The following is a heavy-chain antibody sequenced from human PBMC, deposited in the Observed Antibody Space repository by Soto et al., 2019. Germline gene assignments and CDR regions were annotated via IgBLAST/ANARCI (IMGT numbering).Heavy chain of an antibody. CDR3: ARFPLPITAFDY. D-gene: IGHD3-3*01. CDR1: GYTFTGYH. Sequence: ASVKVSCKASGYTFTGYHMHWVRQAPGQGLEWMGWINPNSGGTNYAQKFQGRVTMTRDTSISTAYMELSRLRSDDTAVYYCARFPLPITAFDYWGQGTLVTVSS. J-gene: IGHJ4*02. CDR2: INPNSGGT. V-gene: IGHV1-2*02.